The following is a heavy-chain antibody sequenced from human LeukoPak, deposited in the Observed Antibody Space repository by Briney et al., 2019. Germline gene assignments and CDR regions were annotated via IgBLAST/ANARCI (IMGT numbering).Heavy chain of an antibody. CDR3: TPGMTD. V-gene: IGHV3-66*02. CDR2: IYSGGNT. J-gene: IGHJ4*02. D-gene: IGHD3-10*01. Sequence: GGSLRLSCTVSGFTVSINSMSWVRQAPGKGLEWVSLIYSGGNTHYSDSVKGRFTISRDNSKSTLYLQMNSLRAEDTAVYYCTPGMTDWGQGTLVTVSS. CDR1: GFTVSINS.